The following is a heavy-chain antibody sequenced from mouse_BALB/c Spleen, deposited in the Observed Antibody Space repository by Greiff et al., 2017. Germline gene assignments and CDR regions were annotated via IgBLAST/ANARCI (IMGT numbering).Heavy chain of an antibody. CDR3: ARGTTATMRYFDV. D-gene: IGHD1-2*01. CDR2: ISNGGGST. J-gene: IGHJ1*01. Sequence: EVQLVESGGGLVQPGGSLKLSCAASGFTFSSYTMSWVRQTPEKRLEWVAYISNGGGSTYYPDTVKGRFTISRDNAKNTLYLQMSSLKSEDTAMYYCARGTTATMRYFDVWGAGTTVTVSS. V-gene: IGHV5-12-2*01. CDR1: GFTFSSYT.